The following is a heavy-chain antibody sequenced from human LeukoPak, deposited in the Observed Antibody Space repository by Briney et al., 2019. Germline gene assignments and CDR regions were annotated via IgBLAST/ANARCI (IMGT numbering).Heavy chain of an antibody. CDR3: AGIDTVTTGGY. J-gene: IGHJ4*02. CDR1: GFTFSSYA. D-gene: IGHD4-17*01. Sequence: GGSLRLSCAASGFTFSSYAMHWVRQAPGKGLEWVAVISYDGSNKYYADSVKGRFTISRDNSKNTLYLQTNSLRAEDTAVYYCAGIDTVTTGGYWGQGTLVTVSS. CDR2: ISYDGSNK. V-gene: IGHV3-30-3*01.